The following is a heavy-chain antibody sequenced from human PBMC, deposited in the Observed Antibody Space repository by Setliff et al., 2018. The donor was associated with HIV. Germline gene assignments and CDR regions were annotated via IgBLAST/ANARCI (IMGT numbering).Heavy chain of an antibody. V-gene: IGHV5-51*01. CDR2: LYPGDSDI. CDR3: ARAPNSGDAFDV. CDR1: GYSFTTYW. Sequence: GESLKISCKTSGYSFTTYWIGWVRQMPGKGLEWMALLYPGDSDIRYSPSFQSQVTVSADKSIGTAYLQWNSLKASDTALYFCARAPNSGDAFDVWGQGTMVTVSS. J-gene: IGHJ3*01. D-gene: IGHD2-21*01.